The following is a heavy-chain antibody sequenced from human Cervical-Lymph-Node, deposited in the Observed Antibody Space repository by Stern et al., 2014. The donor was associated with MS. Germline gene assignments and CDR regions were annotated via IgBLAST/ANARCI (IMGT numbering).Heavy chain of an antibody. CDR1: GGSISSSGYY. V-gene: IGHV4-61*02. D-gene: IGHD1-26*01. CDR3: ATTRWDLFTWNWFDP. Sequence: QVQLVESGPGLVKPSQTLSLTCTVSGGSISSSGYYWSWIRQPADKGLEWIGRIHDSGSTYYNPSLKSRVTTSMDTAKTQFSLKLPSVTAADTAVYYCATTRWDLFTWNWFDPWGQGTLVTVSS. CDR2: IHDSGST. J-gene: IGHJ5*02.